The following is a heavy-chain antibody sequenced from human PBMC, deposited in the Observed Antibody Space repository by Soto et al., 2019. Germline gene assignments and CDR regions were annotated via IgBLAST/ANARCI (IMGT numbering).Heavy chain of an antibody. Sequence: SVKVSCKASGGTFSSYAISWVRQAPGQGLEWMGGIIPIFGTANYAQKFQGRVTMTTDESTSTAYMELSSLRSEDTAVYYCAGAVADPPYYYYYGMDFWGQGITVTVSS. CDR1: GGTFSSYA. D-gene: IGHD6-19*01. J-gene: IGHJ6*02. CDR2: IIPIFGTA. V-gene: IGHV1-69*05. CDR3: AGAVADPPYYYYYGMDF.